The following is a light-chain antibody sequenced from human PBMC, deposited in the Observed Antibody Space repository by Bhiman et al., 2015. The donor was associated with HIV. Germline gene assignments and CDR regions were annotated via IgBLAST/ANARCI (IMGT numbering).Light chain of an antibody. CDR1: SSNIGNNY. CDR3: QSYDSSLSGFWV. CDR2: ENT. J-gene: IGLJ3*02. V-gene: IGLV1-51*02. Sequence: QSVLTQPPSVSAAPGQKVTISCSGSSSNIGNNYVSWYQQLPGTAPKLLIYENTKRPSGIPDRFSGSKSGTSATLGITGLQAEDEADYYCQSYDSSLSGFWVFGGGTKLTVL.